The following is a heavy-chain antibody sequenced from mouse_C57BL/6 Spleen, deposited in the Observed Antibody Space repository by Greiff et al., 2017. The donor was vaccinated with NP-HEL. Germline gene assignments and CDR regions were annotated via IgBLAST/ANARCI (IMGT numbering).Heavy chain of an antibody. CDR1: GYAFSSSW. V-gene: IGHV1-82*01. J-gene: IGHJ4*01. CDR3: ARGTVEAMDY. CDR2: IYPGDGDT. Sequence: QVQLQQSGPELVKPGASVKISCKASGYAFSSSWMNWVKQRPGKGLEWIGRIYPGDGDTNYNGKFKGKATLTADKSSSTAYMQLSSLTSEDSAVYFCARGTVEAMDYWGQGTSVTVSS. D-gene: IGHD1-1*01.